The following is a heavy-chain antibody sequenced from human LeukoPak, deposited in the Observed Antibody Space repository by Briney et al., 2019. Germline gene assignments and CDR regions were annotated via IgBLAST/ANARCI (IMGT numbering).Heavy chain of an antibody. D-gene: IGHD6-19*01. CDR1: GVTFSRYA. V-gene: IGHV3-23*01. J-gene: IGHJ4*02. CDR3: AKEALAVAGPGWDY. CDR2: ISESGTGT. Sequence: GGSLRLSCAASGVTFSRYAMSWVRQAPGKGLEWVSAISESGTGTYYADSVKGRFTISRDNSKNTLSLQMNSLRAEDTAVYYCAKEALAVAGPGWDYWGQGTLVTVSS.